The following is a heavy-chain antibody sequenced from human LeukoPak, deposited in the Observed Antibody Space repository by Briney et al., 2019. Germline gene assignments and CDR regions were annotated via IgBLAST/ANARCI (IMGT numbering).Heavy chain of an antibody. J-gene: IGHJ4*02. CDR1: GYTFTSYD. D-gene: IGHD3-22*01. CDR2: MNPNSGNT. Sequence: ASVKVSCKASGYTFTSYDINWVRQATGQGLEWMGWMNPNSGNTGYAQKFQGRVTMTRNTSISTAYMELSSLRSEDTAVYYCARSTQNYYDSSGYYYISDYWGQGTLVTVSS. V-gene: IGHV1-8*01. CDR3: ARSTQNYYDSSGYYYISDY.